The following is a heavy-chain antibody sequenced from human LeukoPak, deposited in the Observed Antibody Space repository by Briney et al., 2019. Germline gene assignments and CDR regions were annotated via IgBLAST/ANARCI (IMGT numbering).Heavy chain of an antibody. V-gene: IGHV4-59*01. CDR2: IYFTGST. CDR3: ARADCSTTSCPMDV. D-gene: IGHD2-2*01. Sequence: KPSETLSLTCTVSGGSLSSYYWTWIRQPPGKGLEWIGYIYFTGSTNYNPSLKGRVTMSVDTSNNQFSLRLTSVTAADTAVYYCARADCSTTSCPMDVWDQGATVTVSS. J-gene: IGHJ6*02. CDR1: GGSLSSYY.